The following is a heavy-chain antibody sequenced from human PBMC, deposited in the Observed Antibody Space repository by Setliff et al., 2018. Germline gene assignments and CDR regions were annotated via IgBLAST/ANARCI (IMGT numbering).Heavy chain of an antibody. CDR3: AREGVDTRSSTDYRYYMDV. CDR1: GGTFSNYG. V-gene: IGHV1-69*05. J-gene: IGHJ6*03. D-gene: IGHD5-18*01. Sequence: SVKVSCKASGGTFSNYGVSWARQAPGQGLERMGGTIPLFGTTDYAQKFHGRVTIITDESTSTAYMELSSLTSDDTAVYYCAREGVDTRSSTDYRYYMDVWGKGTTVTVSS. CDR2: TIPLFGTT.